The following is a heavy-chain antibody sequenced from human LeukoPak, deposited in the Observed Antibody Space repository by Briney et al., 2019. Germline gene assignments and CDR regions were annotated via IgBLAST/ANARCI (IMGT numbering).Heavy chain of an antibody. D-gene: IGHD2-2*01. Sequence: ASVTVSCKASGYTFTFYYMHWVRQAPGQGLEWMGWINPNSGGTNYAQKFQGRVTMTRDTSISTAYMELSRLRSDDTAVYYCARGEVVPAAMDHGGDYWGQGTLVTVSS. CDR1: GYTFTFYY. CDR2: INPNSGGT. CDR3: ARGEVVPAAMDHGGDY. V-gene: IGHV1-2*02. J-gene: IGHJ4*02.